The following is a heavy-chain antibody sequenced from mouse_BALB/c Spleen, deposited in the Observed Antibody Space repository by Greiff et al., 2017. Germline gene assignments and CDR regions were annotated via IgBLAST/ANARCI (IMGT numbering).Heavy chain of an antibody. V-gene: IGHV5-9-4*01. CDR2: ISSGGSYT. CDR1: GFTFSSYA. CDR3: ARTWFAY. Sequence: EVMLVESGGGLEKPGGSLKLSCAASGFTFSSYAMSWVRQSPEKRLEWVAEISSGGSYTYYPDTVTGRFTISRDNAKNTLYLEMSSLRSEDTAMYYCARTWFAYWGQGTLVTVSA. J-gene: IGHJ3*01.